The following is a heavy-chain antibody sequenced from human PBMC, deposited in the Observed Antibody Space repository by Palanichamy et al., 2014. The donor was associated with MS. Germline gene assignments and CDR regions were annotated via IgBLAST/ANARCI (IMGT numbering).Heavy chain of an antibody. D-gene: IGHD2-15*01. J-gene: IGHJ6*03. CDR3: ATRSGASHSLFSLYYYYYYYLDV. V-gene: IGHV1-69*01. Sequence: VQLVQSGAEVKKPGSSVKVSCKASGGSLNSYAISWVRQAPGQGLEWMGGIIPIFGTANYTQNFQGRVTITADESTSTAYMELSSLRSEDTAVYYCATRSGASHSLFSLYYYYYYYLDVWGIGTTVTVSS. CDR1: GGSLNSYA. CDR2: IIPIFGTA.